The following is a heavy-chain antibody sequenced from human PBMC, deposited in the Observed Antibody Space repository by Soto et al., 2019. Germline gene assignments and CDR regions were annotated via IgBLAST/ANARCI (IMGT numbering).Heavy chain of an antibody. V-gene: IGHV4-34*01. CDR2: INHSGST. J-gene: IGHJ4*02. CDR1: GGSFSGYY. CDR3: ARGQVEPYFDY. D-gene: IGHD1-1*01. Sequence: SETLSLTCAVYGGSFSGYYWSWIRQPPGKGLEWIGEINHSGSTNYNPSPKSRVTISVDTSKNQFSLKLSSVTAADTAVYYRARGQVEPYFDYWGRGTLVTVSS.